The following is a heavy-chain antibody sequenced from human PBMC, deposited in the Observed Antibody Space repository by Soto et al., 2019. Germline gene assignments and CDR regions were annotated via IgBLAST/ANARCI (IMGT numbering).Heavy chain of an antibody. CDR3: MAGYDFWSGYYKGPQTNYYYYGMDV. CDR2: IIPIFGTA. Sequence: SVKVSCKASGYTFTSYGISWVRQAPGQGLEWMGGIIPIFGTANYAQKFQGRVTITADESTSTAYMELSSLRSEDTAVYYCMAGYDFWSGYYKGPQTNYYYYGMDVWGQGTTVTVSS. D-gene: IGHD3-3*01. V-gene: IGHV1-69*13. J-gene: IGHJ6*02. CDR1: GYTFTSYG.